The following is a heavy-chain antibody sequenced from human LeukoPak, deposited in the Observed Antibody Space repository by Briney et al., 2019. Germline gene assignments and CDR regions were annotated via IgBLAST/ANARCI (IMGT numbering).Heavy chain of an antibody. CDR2: ISGSGGST. CDR1: GFTFSSYG. J-gene: IGHJ6*04. D-gene: IGHD6-19*01. Sequence: PGGSLRLSCAASGFTFSSYGMSWVRQAPGKGLEWVSAISGSGGSTYYADSVKGRFTISRDNSKNTLYLQMNSLRAEDTAVYYCARGGFSSGWYLSTNTLDVWGKGTTVTISS. V-gene: IGHV3-23*01. CDR3: ARGGFSSGWYLSTNTLDV.